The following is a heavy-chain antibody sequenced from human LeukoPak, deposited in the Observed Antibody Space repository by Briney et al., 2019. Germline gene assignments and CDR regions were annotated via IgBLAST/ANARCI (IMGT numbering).Heavy chain of an antibody. D-gene: IGHD3-9*01. CDR1: GFTFXXXX. V-gene: IGHV3-64*02. CDR2: ISTNGDST. J-gene: IGHJ4*02. Sequence: LXCXAXGFTFXXXXMHXXXQXXXXGXXXXSXISTNGDSTYYADSVKGRFTISRDNSKTTLYLQMNSLRAEDTAVYYCAKGRPAYDILTPFDYWGQGTLVTVSS. CDR3: AKGRPAYDILTPFDY.